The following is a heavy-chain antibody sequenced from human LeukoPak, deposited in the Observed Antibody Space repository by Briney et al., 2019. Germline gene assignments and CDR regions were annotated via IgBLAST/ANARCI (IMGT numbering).Heavy chain of an antibody. D-gene: IGHD3-3*02. J-gene: IGHJ4*02. CDR3: ARDLTFFALSP. V-gene: IGHV3-33*01. Sequence: GRSLRLSCVTSGFSMGSYGMHWLRQAPGKGPEWVTGVWFDGRQTYYADSVKGRFILSRDNPKNTLYLQMNSLRTEDTAIYYCARDLTFFALSPGGQGTLVTVSS. CDR2: VWFDGRQT. CDR1: GFSMGSYG.